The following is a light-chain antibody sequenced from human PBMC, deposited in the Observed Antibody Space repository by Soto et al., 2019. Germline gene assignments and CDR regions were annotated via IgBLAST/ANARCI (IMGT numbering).Light chain of an antibody. J-gene: IGLJ1*01. CDR2: YNN. V-gene: IGLV1-47*02. CDR1: DSNIGSNS. CDR3: AAWDDSMRACV. Sequence: QSALTQEPSASGTAGQGVTISCSGSDSNIGSNSVYWYQHLPKTAPKLLIYYNNQRPSGVPDRFSGSRSGTSASLAISGIRSEDEADYYCAAWDDSMRACVFGTGTKVIV.